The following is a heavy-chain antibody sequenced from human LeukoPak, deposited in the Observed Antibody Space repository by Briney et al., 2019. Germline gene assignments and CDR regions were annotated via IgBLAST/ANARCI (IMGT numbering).Heavy chain of an antibody. J-gene: IGHJ4*02. V-gene: IGHV3-33*06. CDR2: IWYDGSNK. Sequence: GGSLRLSCAASGFTFSSYGMHWVRQAPGKGLEWVAVIWYDGSNKYYADSVKGRFTISRDNSKNTLYLQMNSLGTEDTAVYYCAKTTTGYSSGRYPGWPVDNWGQGTLVTVSS. CDR1: GFTFSSYG. CDR3: AKTTTGYSSGRYPGWPVDN. D-gene: IGHD6-19*01.